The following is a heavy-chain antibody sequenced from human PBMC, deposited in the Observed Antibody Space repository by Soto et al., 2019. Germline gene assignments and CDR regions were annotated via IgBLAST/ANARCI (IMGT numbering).Heavy chain of an antibody. CDR1: GFTFSDYY. CDR2: ISSSSSST. CDR3: ARDHHRYSGYDYVDY. Sequence: GGSLRLSCVASGFTFSDYYMSWIRQAPGKGLEWVSYISSSSSSTNYADSVKGRFTIPRDNAKNSLYLQMNSLRAEDTAVYYCARDHHRYSGYDYVDYWGQGTLVTVSS. J-gene: IGHJ4*02. D-gene: IGHD5-12*01. V-gene: IGHV3-11*05.